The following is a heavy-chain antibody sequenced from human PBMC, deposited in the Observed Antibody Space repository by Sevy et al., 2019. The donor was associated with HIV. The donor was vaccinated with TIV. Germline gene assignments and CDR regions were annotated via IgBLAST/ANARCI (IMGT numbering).Heavy chain of an antibody. V-gene: IGHV3-74*01. CDR2: ITNDGSST. Sequence: GGSLRLSCAASGFTFNNYWIHWVRQAPGKGLVWVSRITNDGSSTGYADSVEGRFTLSRDNAKNTVYLQMDSLRAEDTAMYYCARDRGLSTPFDYWGQGALVTVSS. D-gene: IGHD3-16*02. J-gene: IGHJ4*02. CDR1: GFTFNNYW. CDR3: ARDRGLSTPFDY.